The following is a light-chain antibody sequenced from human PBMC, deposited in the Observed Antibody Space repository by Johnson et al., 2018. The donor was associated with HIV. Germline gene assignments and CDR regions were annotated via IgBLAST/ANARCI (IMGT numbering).Light chain of an antibody. CDR2: ENN. Sequence: QSVLTQPPSVSAAPGQKVTISCSGSSSNIGNNYVSWYQQLPGTAPKLLIYENNERPSGIPDRFSGSKSGTSATLGITGLQTGDEADYYCETWGTGLSAGGVFGTGTKATVL. V-gene: IGLV1-51*02. CDR1: SSNIGNNY. CDR3: ETWGTGLSAGGV. J-gene: IGLJ1*01.